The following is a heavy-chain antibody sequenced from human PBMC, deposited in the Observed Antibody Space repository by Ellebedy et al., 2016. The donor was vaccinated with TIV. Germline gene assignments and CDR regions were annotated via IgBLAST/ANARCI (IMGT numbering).Heavy chain of an antibody. CDR1: GFSFSSYA. Sequence: GGSLRLXXAASGFSFSSYAMHWVRQAPGKGLEWAAVISYDGNNKKYADSVKGRFTIARDNSKNTVFLEMNSLRAEDTAVYYCAKGRIPLGCSSATSCYGGTYFDYWGRGTLVTVS. CDR3: AKGRIPLGCSSATSCYGGTYFDY. V-gene: IGHV3-30*18. J-gene: IGHJ4*02. D-gene: IGHD2-2*01. CDR2: ISYDGNNK.